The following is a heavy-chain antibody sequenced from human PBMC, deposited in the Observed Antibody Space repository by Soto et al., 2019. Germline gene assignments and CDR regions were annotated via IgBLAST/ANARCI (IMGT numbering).Heavy chain of an antibody. D-gene: IGHD1-1*01. CDR3: ARGRYVDY. J-gene: IGHJ4*02. CDR1: GYAFTTYG. Sequence: QVHLVQSGAEVKKPGASVKVSCKGSGYAFTTYGITWVRQAPGQGLEWMGWISAHNGNTNYAQKLQGRVTVTRDTSTRTAYMELRSLRSDDTAVYYCARGRYVDYLGQVALVTVSS. V-gene: IGHV1-18*01. CDR2: ISAHNGNT.